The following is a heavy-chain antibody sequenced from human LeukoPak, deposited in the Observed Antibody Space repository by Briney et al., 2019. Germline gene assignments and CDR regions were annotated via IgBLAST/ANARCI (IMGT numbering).Heavy chain of an antibody. Sequence: SETLSLTCTVSGGSFSSYYWSWIRQPPGKGLEWIGYIYYSGSTNYNPSLKSRVTISVDTSKNQFSLKLSSVTAADTAVYYCARSGYSSGWYVGDYYYYMDVWGKGTTVTVSS. CDR3: ARSGYSSGWYVGDYYYYMDV. D-gene: IGHD6-19*01. CDR2: IYYSGST. V-gene: IGHV4-59*01. CDR1: GGSFSSYY. J-gene: IGHJ6*03.